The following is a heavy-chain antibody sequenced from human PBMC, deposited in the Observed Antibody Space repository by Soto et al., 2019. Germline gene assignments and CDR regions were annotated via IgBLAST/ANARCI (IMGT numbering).Heavy chain of an antibody. J-gene: IGHJ4*02. CDR2: IYYSGRT. D-gene: IGHD2-21*02. Sequence: LSLTCIVSGESISSSSYYWGWIRQPPGKGLEWIGSIYYSGRTYYNPPFKSRVTISIDTSKNQFSLKLSSVTATDTAVYYCARQRTTVVTQAYFDHWGQGALVTVSS. CDR3: ARQRTTVVTQAYFDH. V-gene: IGHV4-39*01. CDR1: GESISSSSYY.